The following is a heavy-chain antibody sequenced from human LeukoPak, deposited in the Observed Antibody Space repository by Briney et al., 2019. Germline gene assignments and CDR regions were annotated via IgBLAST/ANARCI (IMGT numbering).Heavy chain of an antibody. CDR2: IYHSGST. D-gene: IGHD5-12*01. CDR3: ARTISNAGTLQYYFDY. J-gene: IGHJ4*02. CDR1: GVSISSYY. V-gene: IGHV4-4*07. Sequence: SETLSLTCTVSGVSISSYYWSWIRQPAGKGLEWIGSIYHSGSTYYNPSLKSRVTISVDTSKNQFSLKLSSVTAADTAVYYCARTISNAGTLQYYFDYWGQGTLVTVSS.